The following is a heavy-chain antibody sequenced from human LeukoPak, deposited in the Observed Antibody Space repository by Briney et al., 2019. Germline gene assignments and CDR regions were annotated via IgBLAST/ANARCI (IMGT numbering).Heavy chain of an antibody. CDR2: ISSGGSSI. V-gene: IGHV3-48*03. CDR1: GFTLSSFE. D-gene: IGHD3-10*01. CDR3: ARGAGGYFDY. J-gene: IGHJ4*02. Sequence: GGSLRLSCAASGFTLSSFEMNWVRQAPGKGLEWVSYISSGGSSIYYGDSVKGRFTISRDNAKNSLYLQMNSLGAEDTAVYHCARGAGGYFDYWGQGTLVTVSS.